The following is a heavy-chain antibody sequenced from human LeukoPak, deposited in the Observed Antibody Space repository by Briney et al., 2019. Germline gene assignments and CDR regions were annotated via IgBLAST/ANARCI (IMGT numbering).Heavy chain of an antibody. J-gene: IGHJ4*02. CDR1: GFTFGSYA. V-gene: IGHV3-23*01. CDR2: IFGSGGSA. D-gene: IGHD6-19*01. Sequence: GGSLRLSCEASGFTFGSYAMYWVRQAPGKGLEWVAGIFGSGGSAHYADSAKGRFTISRDNSKNTVYLQINSLRAEDTAIYYCGKTTTGYSSGQKPAWPVDYWGQGTLVTVSS. CDR3: GKTTTGYSSGQKPAWPVDY.